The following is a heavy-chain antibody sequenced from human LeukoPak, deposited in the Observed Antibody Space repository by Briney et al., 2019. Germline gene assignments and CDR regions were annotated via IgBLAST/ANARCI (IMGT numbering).Heavy chain of an antibody. CDR2: ITPIFGTA. V-gene: IGHV1-69*13. J-gene: IGHJ3*02. D-gene: IGHD4-17*01. CDR3: ARDDKDDYGDYDDAFDI. CDR1: GGTFSSYA. Sequence: GASVKVSCKASGGTFSSYAISWVRQAPGQGLEWMGGITPIFGTANYAQKFQGRVTITADESTSTAYMELSSLRSEDTAVYYCARDDKDDYGDYDDAFDIWGQGTMVTVSS.